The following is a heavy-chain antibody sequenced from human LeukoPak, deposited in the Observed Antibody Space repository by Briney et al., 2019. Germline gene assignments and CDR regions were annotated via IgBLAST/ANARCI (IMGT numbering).Heavy chain of an antibody. Sequence: SETLSLTCTVSGGSISSYYWSWIRQPAGKGLEWIGEINHSGSTNYNPSLKSRVTISVDTSKNQFSLKLSSVTAADTAVHYCARGRGSGSYSGIDYWGQGTLVTVSS. V-gene: IGHV4-34*01. D-gene: IGHD1-26*01. CDR2: INHSGST. J-gene: IGHJ4*02. CDR3: ARGRGSGSYSGIDY. CDR1: GGSISSYY.